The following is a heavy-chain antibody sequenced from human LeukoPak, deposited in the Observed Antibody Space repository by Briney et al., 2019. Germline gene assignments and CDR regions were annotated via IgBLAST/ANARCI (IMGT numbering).Heavy chain of an antibody. D-gene: IGHD3-10*01. CDR3: ARDQGITMVRGVKNYYYYYMDV. CDR1: GFAFDNYG. V-gene: IGHV3-20*04. J-gene: IGHJ6*03. CDR2: INWNGDRT. Sequence: GGSLRLSCAASGFAFDNYGMNWVRQAPGKGLEWVSGINWNGDRTGYADSVKGRFTISRDNAKNSLYLQMNSLRAEDTAVYYCARDQGITMVRGVKNYYYYYMDVWGKGTTVTVSS.